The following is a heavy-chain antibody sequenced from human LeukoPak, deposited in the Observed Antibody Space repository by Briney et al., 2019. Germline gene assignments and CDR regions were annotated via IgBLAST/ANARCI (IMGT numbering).Heavy chain of an antibody. CDR3: AKLAVDTGMINYYYGMDV. CDR2: ISGSGGST. D-gene: IGHD5-18*01. V-gene: IGHV3-23*01. J-gene: IGHJ6*02. CDR1: GCTFRNYG. Sequence: GGSLRLSCAASGCTFRNYGMRWVRQAPGKGPEWVSSISGSGGSTYYADSEKGRFTVSRDNSTNTLYLEMNSLRAEDTAVYYCAKLAVDTGMINYYYGMDVWGQGTTVTVSS.